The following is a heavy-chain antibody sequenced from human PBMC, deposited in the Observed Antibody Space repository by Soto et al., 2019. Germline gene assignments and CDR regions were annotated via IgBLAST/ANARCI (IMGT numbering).Heavy chain of an antibody. D-gene: IGHD2-8*02. CDR2: ISSSGSTM. CDR3: ARDPQNYWVYYYFYMDV. V-gene: IGHV3-11*01. CDR1: GFTFTDYY. Sequence: QVQLVESGGGLVKPGGSLRLSYAASGFTFTDYYMSWIRQAPGKGPEWVSYISSSGSTMYYADSVKGRFTISRDNAKNSLYLQMNSLRAEDTAVYYCARDPQNYWVYYYFYMDVWGKGTTVTVSS. J-gene: IGHJ6*03.